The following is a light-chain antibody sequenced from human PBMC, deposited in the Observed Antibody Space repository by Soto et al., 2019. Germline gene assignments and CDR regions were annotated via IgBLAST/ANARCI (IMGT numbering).Light chain of an antibody. Sequence: DIQITQSPSTLSTSVGERVTITCRASQSISTWLAWYQQKPGKAPRLLIYKASSLEEGVPSRFSGSGSGTEFSLTISSLQADDFATYFCQQYSSFPPYTFGQGTKLEI. CDR2: KAS. CDR3: QQYSSFPPYT. CDR1: QSISTW. V-gene: IGKV1-5*03. J-gene: IGKJ2*01.